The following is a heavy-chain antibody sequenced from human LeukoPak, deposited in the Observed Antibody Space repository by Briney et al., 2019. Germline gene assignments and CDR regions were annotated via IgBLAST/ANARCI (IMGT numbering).Heavy chain of an antibody. D-gene: IGHD1-14*01. Sequence: SETLSLTCAVYGGSFSGYYWSWIRQPPGKGLEWIGEINHSGSTNYNPSLKSRVTISVDASKNQFSLKLSSVTAAETAVYYCARGLNLDVWGQGTTVTVSS. V-gene: IGHV4-34*01. J-gene: IGHJ6*02. CDR1: GGSFSGYY. CDR2: INHSGST. CDR3: ARGLNLDV.